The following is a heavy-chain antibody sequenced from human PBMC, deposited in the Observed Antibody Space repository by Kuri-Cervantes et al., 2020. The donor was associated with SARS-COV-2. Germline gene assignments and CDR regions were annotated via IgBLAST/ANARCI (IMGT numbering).Heavy chain of an antibody. Sequence: GESLKISCAASGLTVRSNYMSWVRQAPGKGLEWVSVIYSGGSTYYADSVKGRFTISRDSSKNMLYLQMNSLRAEDTAVYFCARVFFGRAHGAGTYDFMDVWGKGTTVTVSS. D-gene: IGHD3-10*01. CDR3: ARVFFGRAHGAGTYDFMDV. V-gene: IGHV3-53*01. CDR2: IYSGGST. J-gene: IGHJ6*03. CDR1: GLTVRSNY.